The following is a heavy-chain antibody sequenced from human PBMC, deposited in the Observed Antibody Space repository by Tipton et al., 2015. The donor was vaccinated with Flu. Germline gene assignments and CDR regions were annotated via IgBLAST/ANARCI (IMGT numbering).Heavy chain of an antibody. CDR3: TRGWGSGFDR. V-gene: IGHV6-1*01. D-gene: IGHD3-16*01. CDR2: TYYRSRWYN. Sequence: TLSLTCAISGDSVSSNSAAWNWIRQSPSRGLEWLGRTYYRSRWYNDYAESVKSRININPDTSKNQFSLQLNSVTPEDTAVYYCTRGWGSGFDRWGQGTLVTVSS. CDR1: GDSVSSNSAA. J-gene: IGHJ5*02.